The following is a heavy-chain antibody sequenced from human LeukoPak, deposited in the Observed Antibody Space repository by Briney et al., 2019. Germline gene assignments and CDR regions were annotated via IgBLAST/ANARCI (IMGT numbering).Heavy chain of an antibody. CDR2: ISGSGDNT. J-gene: IGHJ5*02. CDR1: GFTFSNYA. D-gene: IGHD3-22*01. Sequence: PGGSLRLSCAASGFTFSNYAMTWVRQAPGKGLEWVSSISGSGDNTYYADSVKGRFTISRDNSKNTLYLQMNSLRAEDTAVYYCAKVMIGWFDPWGQGTLVTVSS. V-gene: IGHV3-23*01. CDR3: AKVMIGWFDP.